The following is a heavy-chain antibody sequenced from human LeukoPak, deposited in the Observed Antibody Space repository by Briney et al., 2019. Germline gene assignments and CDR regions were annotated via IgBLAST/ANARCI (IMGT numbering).Heavy chain of an antibody. J-gene: IGHJ1*01. Sequence: PGGSLRLSCAASGFTFSTSWMHWVRQAPRKGLVWVSRINSDGSATTDADSVKGRFTISRDNAKNTLYLQMNSLRAEDTAVYFCARGSYSSSWYGSEYFHHWGQGTLVTVS. CDR2: INSDGSAT. D-gene: IGHD6-13*01. CDR1: GFTFSTSW. CDR3: ARGSYSSSWYGSEYFHH. V-gene: IGHV3-74*01.